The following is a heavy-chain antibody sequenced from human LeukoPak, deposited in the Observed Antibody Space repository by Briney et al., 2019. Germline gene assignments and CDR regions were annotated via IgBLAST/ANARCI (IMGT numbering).Heavy chain of an antibody. D-gene: IGHD2-2*01. CDR1: GFTFSSYA. Sequence: PGGSLRLSCAASGFTFSSYAMSWVRQAPGKGLEWVSAISGSGGSTYYADSVKGRFTISRDNSKNTLYLQMNSLRAEDTAVYYCAKGSSRNIVVVPAYTDYWGQGTLVTVSS. CDR2: ISGSGGST. V-gene: IGHV3-23*01. J-gene: IGHJ4*02. CDR3: AKGSSRNIVVVPAYTDY.